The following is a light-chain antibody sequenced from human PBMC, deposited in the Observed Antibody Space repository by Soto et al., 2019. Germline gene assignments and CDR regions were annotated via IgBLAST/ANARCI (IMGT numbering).Light chain of an antibody. CDR1: QSVSSSY. J-gene: IGKJ1*01. V-gene: IGKV3-20*01. CDR3: QQYGSSPWT. Sequence: DIVWWQSPGKQSLSPGERATLSCRASQSVSSSYLAWYQQKPGQAPRLLIYGASSRATGIPDRFSGSGSGTDFTLTISRLEPEDFAVYYCQQYGSSPWTFGQGTMV. CDR2: GAS.